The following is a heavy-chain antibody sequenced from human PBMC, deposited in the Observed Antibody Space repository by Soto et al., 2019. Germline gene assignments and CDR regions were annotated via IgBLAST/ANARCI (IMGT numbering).Heavy chain of an antibody. CDR1: GFTFSDYY. Sequence: ALRLSCAASGFTFSDYYMSWIRQAPGKGLEWVAVISYDGSNKYYADSVKGRFTISRDNSKNTLYLQMNSLRAEDTAVYYCAKDLSIAALGIDAFDIWGQGTMVTVSS. CDR3: AKDLSIAALGIDAFDI. CDR2: ISYDGSNK. V-gene: IGHV3-30*18. D-gene: IGHD6-6*01. J-gene: IGHJ3*02.